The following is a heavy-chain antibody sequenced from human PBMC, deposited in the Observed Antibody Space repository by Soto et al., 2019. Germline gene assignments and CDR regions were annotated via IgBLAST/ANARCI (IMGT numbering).Heavy chain of an antibody. J-gene: IGHJ6*02. CDR1: GGTFSSYA. Sequence: QVQLVQSGAEVKKPGSSVKVSCKASGGTFSSYAISWVRQAPGQGLEWMGGIIPIFRTADYAQKFQGRVTITADEATSTADMALSSLRSEDTAVYYCACVETQRYYYGMDVWGQGTTVTVSS. CDR3: ACVETQRYYYGMDV. V-gene: IGHV1-69*12. CDR2: IIPIFRTA. D-gene: IGHD2-15*01.